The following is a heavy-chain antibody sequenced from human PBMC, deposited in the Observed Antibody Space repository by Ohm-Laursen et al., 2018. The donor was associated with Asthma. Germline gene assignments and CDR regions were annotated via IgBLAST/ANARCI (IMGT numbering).Heavy chain of an antibody. J-gene: IGHJ4*02. Sequence: ETLSLTCAASGFTFSTYWMHWVRQAPGKGLVWVSRVYGDGSNTIYADSVKGRFTISRDNAKNTLYLQMNSLRAEDTAVYYCTRGGHYGSYFDYWGQGTLVTVSS. V-gene: IGHV3-74*01. CDR1: GFTFSTYW. D-gene: IGHD4-17*01. CDR2: VYGDGSNT. CDR3: TRGGHYGSYFDY.